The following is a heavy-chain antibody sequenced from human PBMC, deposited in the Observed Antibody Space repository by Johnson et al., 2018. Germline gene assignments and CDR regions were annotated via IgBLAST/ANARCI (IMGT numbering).Heavy chain of an antibody. CDR1: GFTFSSYA. CDR2: IAYDGSNK. CDR3: AKDEGYGSGSYYKGPTYYYYRDV. D-gene: IGHD3-10*01. J-gene: IGHJ6*03. V-gene: IGHV3-30-3*01. Sequence: QVQLVESGGGVVQPGRSLRLSCAASGFTFSSYAMHWVRQAPGKGLEWVAVIAYDGSNKYYADSVKGRFTPSRDNSKNTLYLQMNSLGAEDTAVYYCAKDEGYGSGSYYKGPTYYYYRDVWGKGTTVTVSS.